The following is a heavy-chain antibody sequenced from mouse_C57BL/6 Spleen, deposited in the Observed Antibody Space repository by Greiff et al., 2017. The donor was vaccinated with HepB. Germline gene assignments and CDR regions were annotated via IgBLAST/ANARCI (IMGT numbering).Heavy chain of an antibody. J-gene: IGHJ4*01. CDR3: ARPGTEYAMDY. V-gene: IGHV1-80*01. CDR2: IYPGDGDT. CDR1: GYAFSSYW. Sequence: QVQLQQSGAELVKPGASVKISCKASGYAFSSYWMNWVKQRPGKGLEWIGQIYPGDGDTNYNGKFKGKATLTADKSSSTAYMQLSSLTSEDSAVYFCARPGTEYAMDYWGQGTSVTVSS. D-gene: IGHD4-1*01.